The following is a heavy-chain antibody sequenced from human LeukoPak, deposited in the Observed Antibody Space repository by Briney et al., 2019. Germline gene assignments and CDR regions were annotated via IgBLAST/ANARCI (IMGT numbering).Heavy chain of an antibody. CDR2: IYYSGST. Sequence: SETLSLTCTVSGDSISSYYWSWIRQPPGKGLEWIGYIYYSGSTNYNPSLKIRVTISVETSKNQFSSKLSSVTAADQSVYYSGSTNYHPSLKSRVTISVDTSKNQFSVKLRSVTAADTAVYYCARGSFSGIHLFPLAYWGQGTLVTVSS. CDR3: GSTNYHPSLKSRVTISVDTSKNQFSVKLRSVTAADTAVYYCARGSFSGIHLFPLAY. J-gene: IGHJ4*02. D-gene: IGHD3-10*01. V-gene: IGHV4-59*01. CDR1: GDSISSYY.